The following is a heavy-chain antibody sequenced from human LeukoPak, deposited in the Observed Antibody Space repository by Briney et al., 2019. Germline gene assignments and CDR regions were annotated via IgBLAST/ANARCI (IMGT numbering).Heavy chain of an antibody. CDR2: ISAYNGNT. CDR1: GYTFTSYG. Sequence: GASVTVSCKASGYTFTSYGISWVRQAPGQGLEWMGWISAYNGNTNYAQKLQGRVTMTTDTSTSTAYMELRSLRSDDTAVYYCARDGYYYDSSGHPYYFDYWGQGTLVTVSS. CDR3: ARDGYYYDSSGHPYYFDY. D-gene: IGHD3-22*01. J-gene: IGHJ4*02. V-gene: IGHV1-18*01.